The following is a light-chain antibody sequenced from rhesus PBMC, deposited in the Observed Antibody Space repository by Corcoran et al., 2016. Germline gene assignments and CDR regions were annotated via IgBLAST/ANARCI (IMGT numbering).Light chain of an antibody. V-gene: IGKV4-1*01. CDR1: QSLLYFSNNKNY. J-gene: IGKJ2*01. CDR2: WAS. CDR3: QQYYTSPFS. Sequence: DIVMTQSPDSLAVSLGERVTINCKSSQSLLYFSNNKNYLAWYQQKPGQAPRLLVYWASTRESGVPDRFSGGGSGTDFTLTISGLQADDVAVYYCQQYYTSPFSFGQGTKVEIK.